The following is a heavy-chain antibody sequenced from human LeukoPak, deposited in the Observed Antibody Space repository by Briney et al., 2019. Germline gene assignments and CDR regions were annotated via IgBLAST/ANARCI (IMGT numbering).Heavy chain of an antibody. J-gene: IGHJ4*02. CDR2: IYYSGSA. Sequence: SETLSLTCTVSGGSISSYYWSWIRQPPGKGLEWIGYIYYSGSANYNPSLKSRVTISVDTSKNQFSLKLSSVTAADTAVYYCASGYCGGDCNFDYWGQGNLVTVSS. V-gene: IGHV4-59*01. CDR1: GGSISSYY. D-gene: IGHD2-21*02. CDR3: ASGYCGGDCNFDY.